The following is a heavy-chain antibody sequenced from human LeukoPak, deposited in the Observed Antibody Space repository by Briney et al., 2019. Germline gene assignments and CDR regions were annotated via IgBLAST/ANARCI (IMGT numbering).Heavy chain of an antibody. Sequence: SGGSLRLSCAASGFTFSDYYMSWIRQAPGKGPEWVSYISSSGSTIYYADSVKGRFTISRDNAKNSLYLQMNSLRAEDTAVYYCARDLLLDYDFWSGFNYYGMDVWGQGTTVTVSS. D-gene: IGHD3-3*01. CDR1: GFTFSDYY. V-gene: IGHV3-11*01. CDR2: ISSSGSTI. CDR3: ARDLLLDYDFWSGFNYYGMDV. J-gene: IGHJ6*02.